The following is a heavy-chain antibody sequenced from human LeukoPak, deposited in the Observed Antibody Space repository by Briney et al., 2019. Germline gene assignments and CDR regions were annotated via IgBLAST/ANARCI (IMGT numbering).Heavy chain of an antibody. J-gene: IGHJ4*02. CDR2: ISSGNYI. D-gene: IGHD2-2*01. Sequence: GGSLRLSCAASGFTFTAYTINWVRQAPGKRLEWVSSISSGNYIYYADSMKGRFTISRDNPKNSVYLQMNSLRAEDTSVYYCAKDRDIVVVPSGIRQGLDYWGQGTLVTVSS. V-gene: IGHV3-21*01. CDR3: AKDRDIVVVPSGIRQGLDY. CDR1: GFTFTAYT.